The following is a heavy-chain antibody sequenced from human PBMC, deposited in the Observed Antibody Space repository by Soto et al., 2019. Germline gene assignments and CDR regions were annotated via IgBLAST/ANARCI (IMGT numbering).Heavy chain of an antibody. D-gene: IGHD3-10*01. V-gene: IGHV4-31*03. CDR2: IYYSGRT. CDR3: ARKGQPMDAFDI. CDR1: GGSISSGGYY. Sequence: QVQLQESGPGLVKPSQTLSLTCTVSGGSISSGGYYWRWIRQHPGKGLEWVGYIYYSGRTYYNPSLKSRVTISVDTSKNQFSLKLSSVTAADTAVYYCARKGQPMDAFDIWGQGTMVTVSS. J-gene: IGHJ3*02.